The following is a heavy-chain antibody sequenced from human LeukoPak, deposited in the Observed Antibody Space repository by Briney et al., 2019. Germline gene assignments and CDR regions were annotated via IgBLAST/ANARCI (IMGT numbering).Heavy chain of an antibody. J-gene: IGHJ5*02. CDR2: IYYSGST. Sequence: TSETLSLTCTVSGGSISSGDYYWSWTRQPPGKGLEWIVYIYYSGSTYYNPSLKSRVTTSVDTSKNQFSLKLSSVTAADTAVYYCAREIAAAENWFDPWGQGTLVTVSS. CDR3: AREIAAAENWFDP. V-gene: IGHV4-30-4*01. CDR1: GGSISSGDYY. D-gene: IGHD6-13*01.